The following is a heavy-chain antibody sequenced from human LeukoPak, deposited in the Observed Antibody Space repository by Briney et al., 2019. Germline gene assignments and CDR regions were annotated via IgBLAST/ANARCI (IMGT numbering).Heavy chain of an antibody. CDR1: GYTFTSYG. V-gene: IGHV1-18*01. Sequence: ASVKVSCKASGYTFTSYGISWVRQAPGQGLEWMGWISAYNGNTNYAQKLQGRVTMTTDTSTSTAYMELRSLRSDDTAVYYCARSDYYDRSGYYLSFDYWGQGTLVTVSS. CDR3: ARSDYYDRSGYYLSFDY. J-gene: IGHJ4*02. CDR2: ISAYNGNT. D-gene: IGHD3-22*01.